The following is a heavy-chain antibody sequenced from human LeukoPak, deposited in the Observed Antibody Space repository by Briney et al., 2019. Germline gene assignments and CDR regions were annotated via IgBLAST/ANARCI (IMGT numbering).Heavy chain of an antibody. CDR2: SYPGDSDT. CDR1: GYSFPIYW. V-gene: IGHV5-51*01. CDR3: ARHRKADDFWSDYYRSYYYMDV. Sequence: GESLKISCKSSGYSFPIYWIGWGRHMPGKVLEWMWISYPGDSDTTYNPSFEGQVTISADKSISTAYLQWSSLKASDTAMYYCARHRKADDFWSDYYRSYYYMDVWGNGTTVTVSS. J-gene: IGHJ6*03. D-gene: IGHD3-3*01.